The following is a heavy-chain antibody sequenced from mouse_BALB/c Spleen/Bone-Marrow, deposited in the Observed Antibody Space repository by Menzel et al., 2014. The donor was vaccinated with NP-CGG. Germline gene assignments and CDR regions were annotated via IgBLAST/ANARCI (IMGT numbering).Heavy chain of an antibody. D-gene: IGHD1-1*01. CDR1: RYTFTSYV. J-gene: IGHJ2*01. CDR3: AREVVATDYFDY. V-gene: IGHV1-14*01. CDR2: MNPFNDGT. Sequence: VQLQQSGPELVKPGASVKMSCKASRYTFTSYVLHWVRQKPGQGLEWIGFMNPFNDGTKYNEKFKGKATLTSDKSSSPAYKELRSLTSEDSGVYYCAREVVATDYFDYWVQGTTLTVSS.